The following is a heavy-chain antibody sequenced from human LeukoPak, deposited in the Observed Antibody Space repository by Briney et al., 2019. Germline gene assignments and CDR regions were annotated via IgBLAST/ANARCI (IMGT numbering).Heavy chain of an antibody. D-gene: IGHD3-22*01. CDR3: ARSGEVVVIPTAGYYMDV. V-gene: IGHV3-48*04. CDR1: GFNFRGYG. CDR2: ISSSGSTI. Sequence: GGSLRLSCAASGFNFRGYGMHWVRQAPGKGLEWVSYISSSGSTIYYADSVKGRFTISRDNAKNSLYLQMNSLRAEDTAVYYCARSGEVVVIPTAGYYMDVWGKGTTVTVSS. J-gene: IGHJ6*03.